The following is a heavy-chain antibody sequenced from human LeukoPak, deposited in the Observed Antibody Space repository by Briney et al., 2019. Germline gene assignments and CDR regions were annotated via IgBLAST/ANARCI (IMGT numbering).Heavy chain of an antibody. V-gene: IGHV4-59*01. D-gene: IGHD2-2*01. CDR2: IYYSGST. CDR1: GGSISSYY. Sequence: SETLSLTCTVSGGSISSYYWSWIRQPPGKGLEWIGYIYYSGSTNYNPSLKSRVTISVDTSKNQFSLKLSSVTAADTAVYYCARPVVVVPAGRPGFDPRCQGTLVTVYS. CDR3: ARPVVVVPAGRPGFDP. J-gene: IGHJ5*02.